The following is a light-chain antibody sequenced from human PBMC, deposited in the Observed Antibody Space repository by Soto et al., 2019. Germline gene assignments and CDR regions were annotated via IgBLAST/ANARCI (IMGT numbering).Light chain of an antibody. J-gene: IGKJ3*01. V-gene: IGKV3-20*01. CDR2: GAS. CDR1: QSVSSSY. Sequence: EIVLTQSPGPLSLSPGERATLSCRASQSVSSSYLAWYQQKPGQAPRLLIYGASSRATGITDRFSGSVSGTDFTLTIRKLEPEDFAVYYCHSGFTVGPGTKVDIK. CDR3: HSGFT.